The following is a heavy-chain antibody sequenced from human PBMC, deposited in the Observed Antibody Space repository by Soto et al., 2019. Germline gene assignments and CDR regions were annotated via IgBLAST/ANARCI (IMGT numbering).Heavy chain of an antibody. CDR2: IKSKTDGGTI. J-gene: IGHJ6*02. Sequence: EVQLVESGGGLGKPGGSLRLSCEASSLTFTNAWMTWVRQAPGKGLEWVGRIKSKTDGGTIDYAAPVKGRFSISRDDSKNTLYLQMNSLKTEDTAVYYCVNSGYYHGVDVWGQGTTVIVSS. CDR1: SLTFTNAW. D-gene: IGHD1-20*01. CDR3: VNSGYYHGVDV. V-gene: IGHV3-15*07.